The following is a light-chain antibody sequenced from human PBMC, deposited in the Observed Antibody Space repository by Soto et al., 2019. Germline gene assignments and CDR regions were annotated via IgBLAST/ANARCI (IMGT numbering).Light chain of an antibody. CDR2: DAS. J-gene: IGKJ1*01. Sequence: DIQMTQSPSTLSASVGDRVTITCRASQSISSWLAWYQQKPGKAPKLLSYDASSLESGVPSRFSGSGSGTEFTLTISSLQTDDFATYYCQQYNSYWTFGQGTKVEIQ. CDR1: QSISSW. V-gene: IGKV1-5*01. CDR3: QQYNSYWT.